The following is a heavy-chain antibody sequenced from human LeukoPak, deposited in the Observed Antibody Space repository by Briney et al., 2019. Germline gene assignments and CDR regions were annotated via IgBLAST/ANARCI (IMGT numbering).Heavy chain of an antibody. Sequence: MASETLSLTCTVSGGSISSGDYYWSWIRQPPGKGLEWIGYIYYSGSTYYNPSLKSRVTISVDMSKNQFSLKLSSVTAADTAVYYCARVRMESWFDPWGQGTLVTVSS. CDR2: IYYSGST. CDR3: ARVRMESWFDP. CDR1: GGSISSGDYY. V-gene: IGHV4-30-4*01. J-gene: IGHJ5*02. D-gene: IGHD3-3*01.